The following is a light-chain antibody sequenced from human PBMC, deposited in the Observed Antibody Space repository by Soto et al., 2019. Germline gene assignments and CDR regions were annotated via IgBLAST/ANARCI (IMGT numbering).Light chain of an antibody. V-gene: IGKV1-39*01. CDR2: AAS. Sequence: IQVTHSPPSLSASVGDRVTIPCRASQRITTFLNCYQQKPGNAPKLLIYAASTLQSGVPSRFSGSGSGTDYTLTISSLQPEDFATYYCQQSYRTPTFGQGRRLEI. CDR1: QRITTF. J-gene: IGKJ5*01. CDR3: QQSYRTPT.